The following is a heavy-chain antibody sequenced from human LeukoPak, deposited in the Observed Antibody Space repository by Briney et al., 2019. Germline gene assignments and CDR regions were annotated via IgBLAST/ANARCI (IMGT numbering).Heavy chain of an antibody. Sequence: PSETLSLTCAVYGVSFSGYYWSWIRQPPGKGLEWIGEINHSGSTNYNPSLKSRVTISVDTSKNQFSLKLSSVTAADTAVYYCARGGYAVDYWGQGTLVTVSS. J-gene: IGHJ4*02. D-gene: IGHD5-18*01. CDR2: INHSGST. V-gene: IGHV4-34*01. CDR3: ARGGYAVDY. CDR1: GVSFSGYY.